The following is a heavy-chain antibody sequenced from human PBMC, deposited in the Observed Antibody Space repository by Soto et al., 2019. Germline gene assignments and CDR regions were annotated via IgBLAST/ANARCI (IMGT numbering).Heavy chain of an antibody. CDR2: INHSGST. D-gene: IGHD6-19*01. J-gene: IGHJ5*02. CDR1: GGSFSGYY. Sequence: SETLSLTCAVYGGSFSGYYWSWIRQPPGKGLEWIGEINHSGSTNYNPSLKSRVTISVDTSKSQFSLKLSSVTAADTAVYYCAGRGYSSGWYPGRNTWGQGTLVTVSS. V-gene: IGHV4-34*01. CDR3: AGRGYSSGWYPGRNT.